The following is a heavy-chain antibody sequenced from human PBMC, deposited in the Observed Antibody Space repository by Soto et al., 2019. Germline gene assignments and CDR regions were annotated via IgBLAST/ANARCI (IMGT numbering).Heavy chain of an antibody. D-gene: IGHD3-10*01. CDR1: GYTFTGYY. V-gene: IGHV1-2*04. Sequence: QVQLLQSGAEVKKPGASVKVSCKASGYTFTGYYMHWVRQAPGQGLEWMGWINPNSGGTNYAQKFQGWVTMTRDTSISTAYMELSRLRSDDTAVYYCARSYYGSGSYEGYYYYGMDVWGQGTTVTVSS. CDR2: INPNSGGT. J-gene: IGHJ6*02. CDR3: ARSYYGSGSYEGYYYYGMDV.